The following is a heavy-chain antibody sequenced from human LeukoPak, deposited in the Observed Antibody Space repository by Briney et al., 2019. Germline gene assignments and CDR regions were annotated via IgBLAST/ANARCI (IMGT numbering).Heavy chain of an antibody. J-gene: IGHJ4*02. CDR1: GFSFGYYA. V-gene: IGHV3-21*01. Sequence: GGSLRLSCAASGFSFGYYAMTWVRQAPGKGLEWVSSISSSSSYIYYADSVKGRFTISRDNAKNSLYLQMNSLRAEDTAVYYCARDQPGYYYDSSGYYKEAFDYWGQGTLVTVSS. D-gene: IGHD3-22*01. CDR3: ARDQPGYYYDSSGYYKEAFDY. CDR2: ISSSSSYI.